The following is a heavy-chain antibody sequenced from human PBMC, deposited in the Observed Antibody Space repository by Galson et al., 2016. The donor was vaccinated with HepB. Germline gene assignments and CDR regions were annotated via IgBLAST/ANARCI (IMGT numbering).Heavy chain of an antibody. CDR3: ARSPSMIRGVILDS. V-gene: IGHV4-59*01. D-gene: IGHD3-10*01. J-gene: IGHJ4*02. CDR2: IYYSGST. Sequence: LSLTCPVSGGSLSSYYWSWIRQPPGKGLEWIGYIYYSGSTNYNPSLKSRVTISIDTSKNQFSLKLSSVTAADTAMYYCARSPSMIRGVILDSWGQGTLVTVSS. CDR1: GGSLSSYY.